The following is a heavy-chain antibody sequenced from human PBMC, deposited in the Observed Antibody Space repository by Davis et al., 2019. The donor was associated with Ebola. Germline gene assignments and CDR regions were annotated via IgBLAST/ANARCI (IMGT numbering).Heavy chain of an antibody. CDR2: FYSGGNT. CDR3: ARAVFHEVLDY. Sequence: GESLKISCAASGFSVSSNYMSWVRQAPGKGLEWVSSFYSGGNTHYADSVKGRFTISRDNSENTLYLQMNSLTADDTAVYYCARAVFHEVLDYWGQGTPVTVSS. J-gene: IGHJ4*02. D-gene: IGHD3-3*01. CDR1: GFSVSSNY. V-gene: IGHV3-53*05.